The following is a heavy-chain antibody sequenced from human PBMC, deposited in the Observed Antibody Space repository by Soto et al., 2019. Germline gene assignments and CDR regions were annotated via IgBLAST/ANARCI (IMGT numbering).Heavy chain of an antibody. D-gene: IGHD3-3*01. CDR2: IYYSGST. Sequence: SETLSLTCTVSGGSISSGGYYWSWIRQHPGKGLEWIGYIYYSGSTYYNPSLKSRVTISVDTSKNQFSLKLSSVTAADTAVYYCASINFWSGYYTTGFDYWGQGTLVTVSS. J-gene: IGHJ4*02. CDR3: ASINFWSGYYTTGFDY. V-gene: IGHV4-31*03. CDR1: GGSISSGGYY.